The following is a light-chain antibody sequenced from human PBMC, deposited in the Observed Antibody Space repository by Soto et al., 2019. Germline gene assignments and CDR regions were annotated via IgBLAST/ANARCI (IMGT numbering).Light chain of an antibody. Sequence: QSALTQPASVSGSPGQSITISCTGTSSDVGGYKYVSWYQQHPDKAPKLIIFEVSNRPSGISSRFSGSKSGNTASMTISGLQAEDEADYYCGTWDSSLSAGVFGGGTKVTVL. CDR2: EVS. CDR3: GTWDSSLSAGV. J-gene: IGLJ3*02. CDR1: SSDVGGYKY. V-gene: IGLV2-14*01.